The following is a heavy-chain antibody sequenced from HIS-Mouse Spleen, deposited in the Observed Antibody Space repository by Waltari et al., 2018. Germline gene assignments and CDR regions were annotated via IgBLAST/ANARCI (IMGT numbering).Heavy chain of an antibody. J-gene: IGHJ4*02. V-gene: IGHV3-30*18. D-gene: IGHD6-19*01. Sequence: QVQLVESGGGVVQPGRSLRLSCAASGFTFSRSGMHWVRQAPGKGLEWVAVISYDGSNKYYADSVKGRFTISRDNSKNTLYLQMNSLRAEDTAVYYSAKASSGWLDYWGQGTLVTVSS. CDR2: ISYDGSNK. CDR3: AKASSGWLDY. CDR1: GFTFSRSG.